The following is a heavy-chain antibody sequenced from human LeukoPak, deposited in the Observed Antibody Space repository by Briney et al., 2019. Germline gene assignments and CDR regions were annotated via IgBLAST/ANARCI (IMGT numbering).Heavy chain of an antibody. Sequence: GGSLRLSCAASGFIVSGIYMSWVRQAPGKGLEWVSAMSGSDTGSWYADSVKGRFTISRDTSKTTLYLQMNSLRAEDTAIYYCAKDARSFGGTYFDYWGQGIQVTVSS. V-gene: IGHV3-23*01. CDR2: MSGSDTGS. CDR3: AKDARSFGGTYFDY. CDR1: GFIVSGIY. J-gene: IGHJ4*02. D-gene: IGHD4-23*01.